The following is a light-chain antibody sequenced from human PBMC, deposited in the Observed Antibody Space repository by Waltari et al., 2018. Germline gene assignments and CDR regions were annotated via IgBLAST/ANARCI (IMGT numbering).Light chain of an antibody. CDR1: RGHSTYV. CDR2: LNRDGSH. J-gene: IGLJ3*02. Sequence: QLVLTQSPSASASLGASVKLTCTLSRGHSTYVIAWPQQQPGKGPRFLMKLNRDGSHIKGDGVPDRFSGSISGAERYLTISGLQSDDEADYYCQTWGGGIRVFGGGTKLTVL. V-gene: IGLV4-69*01. CDR3: QTWGGGIRV.